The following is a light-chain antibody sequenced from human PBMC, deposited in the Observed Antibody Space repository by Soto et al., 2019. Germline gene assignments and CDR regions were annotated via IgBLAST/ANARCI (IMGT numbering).Light chain of an antibody. CDR2: SAS. V-gene: IGKV1-12*01. Sequence: DIQMTQSPSSVSASVGDRVTITCRASRDINKWLAWHQQKPGKAPNLLIFSASSLQIGVPSRFSGSGSGTDFTLTITNLQPEDVAIYYCQQAHSFPLTFGPGTKVDLK. J-gene: IGKJ3*01. CDR3: QQAHSFPLT. CDR1: RDINKW.